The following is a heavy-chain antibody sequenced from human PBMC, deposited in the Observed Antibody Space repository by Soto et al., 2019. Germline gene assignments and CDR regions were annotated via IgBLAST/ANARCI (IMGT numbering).Heavy chain of an antibody. CDR2: INAGTGNT. CDR1: GYTFTNYV. D-gene: IGHD2-8*02. Sequence: ASVKVSCKTFGYTFTNYVIHWVRQAPGQGLEWMGWINAGTGNTKYSQKLQDRLTISRDTSAATAYLDLSRLASEDPAVYYCARGRASWYWDFWGHGTLVTVSS. CDR3: ARGRASWYWDF. J-gene: IGHJ4*01. V-gene: IGHV1-3*01.